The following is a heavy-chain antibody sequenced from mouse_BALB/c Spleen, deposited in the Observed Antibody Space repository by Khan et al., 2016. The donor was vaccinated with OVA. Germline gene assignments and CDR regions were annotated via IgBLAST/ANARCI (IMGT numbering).Heavy chain of an antibody. J-gene: IGHJ3*01. Sequence: QVQLKESGADLVKPGASVKLSCKASGYPLTSYWLHWVKQRPGQGLEWIGEIDPSDSYTNYNQKFKGKATVTVDKSSSTTYMQISSLTSEDSAVYYCVRSFHSGSSTWFAYGGQGTLVTVSA. CDR3: VRSFHSGSSTWFAY. CDR2: IDPSDSYT. D-gene: IGHD1-1*01. CDR1: GYPLTSYW. V-gene: IGHV1-69*02.